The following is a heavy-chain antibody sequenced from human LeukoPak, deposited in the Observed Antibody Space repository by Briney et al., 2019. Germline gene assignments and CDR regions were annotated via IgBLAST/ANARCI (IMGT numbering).Heavy chain of an antibody. Sequence: PGGSLRLSCIASGLIFRNYAMTWVRQAPRKGLEWVSTISGDGTETFYADSVKGRFTISRDNSKNTHYLQMSSLRAEDTGIYYCAKGGHYSFFDYWGQGTLVTASS. J-gene: IGHJ4*02. CDR3: AKGGHYSFFDY. CDR1: GLIFRNYA. D-gene: IGHD4-11*01. V-gene: IGHV3-23*01. CDR2: ISGDGTET.